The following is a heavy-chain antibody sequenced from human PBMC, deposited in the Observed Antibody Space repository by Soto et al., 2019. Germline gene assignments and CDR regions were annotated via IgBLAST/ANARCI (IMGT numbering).Heavy chain of an antibody. CDR3: ARDGGDMVRGVSGWFDP. J-gene: IGHJ5*02. CDR1: GFTFSSYG. CDR2: IWYDGSNK. V-gene: IGHV3-33*01. D-gene: IGHD3-10*01. Sequence: QVQLVESGGGVVQPGRSLRLSCAASGFTFSSYGMHWVRQAPGKGLEWVAVIWYDGSNKYYADSVKGRFTISRDNSKNTLYLQMNSLRAEDTAVYYCARDGGDMVRGVSGWFDPWGQGTLVTVSS.